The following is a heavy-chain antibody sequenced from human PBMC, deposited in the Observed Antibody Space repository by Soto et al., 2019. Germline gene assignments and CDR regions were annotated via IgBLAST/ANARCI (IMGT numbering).Heavy chain of an antibody. V-gene: IGHV1-2*02. Sequence: GASVKVSCKASGYTFTGYYMHWVRQAPGQGLEWMGWINPNSGGTNYAQTFQGRVTMTRDTSISTAYMGLSRLRSDDTAVYYCAREGSGYSTAFDYWGQGTLVTVSS. CDR3: AREGSGYSTAFDY. CDR1: GYTFTGYY. D-gene: IGHD3-3*01. CDR2: INPNSGGT. J-gene: IGHJ4*02.